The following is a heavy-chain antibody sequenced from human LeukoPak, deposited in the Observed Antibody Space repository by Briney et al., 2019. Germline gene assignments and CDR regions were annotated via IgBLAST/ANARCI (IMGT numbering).Heavy chain of an antibody. V-gene: IGHV3-48*03. D-gene: IGHD6-19*01. J-gene: IGHJ4*02. CDR1: GFTFSSYE. CDR3: ASQKGRIAVAVDY. Sequence: PGGSLRLSCAASGFTFSSYEMNWVRQAPGKGLEWVSYISSSGSTIYYADSVKGRFTISRDNAKNSLYLQMNSLRAEDTAVYYCASQKGRIAVAVDYWGQGTLVTGSS. CDR2: ISSSGSTI.